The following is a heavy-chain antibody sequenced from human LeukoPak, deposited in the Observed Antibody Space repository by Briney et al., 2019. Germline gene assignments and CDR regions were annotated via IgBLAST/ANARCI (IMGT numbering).Heavy chain of an antibody. J-gene: IGHJ4*02. V-gene: IGHV3-23*01. CDR2: ISGAATRT. Sequence: GGSLRLSCAASGLSNRLYGMSWVRQAPGKGLEWVSAISGAATRTYYADSVRGRFTISRDNSKNTLYLQMNSLRAEDTAVYYCARVTPYSGSYYFDYWGQGTLVTVSS. CDR1: GLSNRLYG. D-gene: IGHD1-26*01. CDR3: ARVTPYSGSYYFDY.